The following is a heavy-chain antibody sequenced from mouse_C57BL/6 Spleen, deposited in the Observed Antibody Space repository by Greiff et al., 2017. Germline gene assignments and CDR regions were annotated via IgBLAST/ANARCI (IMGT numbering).Heavy chain of an antibody. Sequence: EVKLQESGPGLVKPSQSLSLTCSVTGYSITSGYYWNWIRQFPGNKLEWMGYISYDGSNNYNPSLKNRIAITRDTSKNQFFLKLNSVTTEDTATYYWARDDGGFAYWGQGTLVTVSA. CDR2: ISYDGSN. CDR1: GYSITSGYY. CDR3: ARDDGGFAY. J-gene: IGHJ3*01. V-gene: IGHV3-6*01.